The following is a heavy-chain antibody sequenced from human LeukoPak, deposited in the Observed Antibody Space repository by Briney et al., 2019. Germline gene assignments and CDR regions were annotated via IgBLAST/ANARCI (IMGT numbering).Heavy chain of an antibody. J-gene: IGHJ4*02. D-gene: IGHD3-10*01. CDR3: ARVNDYDSGSLYRPIDY. V-gene: IGHV3-11*04. CDR2: ISSSGSTI. CDR1: GFTFSDYY. Sequence: PGGSLRLSCAASGFTFSDYYMSWIRQAPGKGLEWVSYISSSGSTIYYADSVKGRFTISRDNAKNSLYLQMNSLRAEDTAVYSCARVNDYDSGSLYRPIDYWGQGTLVTVSS.